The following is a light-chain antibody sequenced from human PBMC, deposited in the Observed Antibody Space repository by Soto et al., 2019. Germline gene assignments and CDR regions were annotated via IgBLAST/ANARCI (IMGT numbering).Light chain of an antibody. CDR2: GAS. V-gene: IGKV3-20*01. J-gene: IGKJ1*01. Sequence: EIVLTQSPGTLSLSPGEGATLSCRASQSISSNFLAWYQQKRGQAPRLLIHGASNRATGIPDRFSGSGSGTDFTLTITRLEPEDFAVHYCQQYGGSPRTFGQGTKVDIK. CDR3: QQYGGSPRT. CDR1: QSISSNF.